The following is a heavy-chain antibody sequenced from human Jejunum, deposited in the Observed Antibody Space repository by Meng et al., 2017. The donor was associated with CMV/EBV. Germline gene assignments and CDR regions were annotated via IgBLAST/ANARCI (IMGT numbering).Heavy chain of an antibody. Sequence: QRQLQESGPGLVKPSETLSLTCTVSGDSITNNSHFWGWIRQSPGKGLEWIGTIYYTGTTYNNPSLKSRVAISIDTSKNQFSLKLTSVTAADTAKYYCARGIYDFWEPDYWGQGTLVTVSS. CDR3: ARGIYDFWEPDY. V-gene: IGHV4-39*07. CDR1: GDSITNNSHF. J-gene: IGHJ4*02. D-gene: IGHD3-3*01. CDR2: IYYTGTT.